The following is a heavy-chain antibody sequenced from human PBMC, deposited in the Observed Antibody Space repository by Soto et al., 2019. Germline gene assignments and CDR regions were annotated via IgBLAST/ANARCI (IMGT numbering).Heavy chain of an antibody. CDR3: ATVGMAGSDPRYYYYGMDV. CDR2: FDPEDGET. J-gene: IGHJ6*02. D-gene: IGHD3-10*01. Sequence: ASVKVSCKVSGYTLTELSMHWVRRAPGKGLEWMGGFDPEDGETIYAQKFQGRVTMTEDTSTDTAYMELSSLRSEDTAVYYCATVGMAGSDPRYYYYGMDVWGQGTTVPVSS. V-gene: IGHV1-24*01. CDR1: GYTLTELS.